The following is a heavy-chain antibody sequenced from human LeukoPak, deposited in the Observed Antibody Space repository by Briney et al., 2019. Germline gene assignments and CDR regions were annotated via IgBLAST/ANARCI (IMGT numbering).Heavy chain of an antibody. CDR2: INWNGGST. D-gene: IGHD1-26*01. J-gene: IGHJ4*02. CDR1: GFTFDDYG. V-gene: IGHV3-20*04. CDR3: ARGKKDSGSYYPHPFDY. Sequence: GGSLRLSCAASGFTFDDYGMSWVRQAPGKGLEWVSGINWNGGSTGYADSVKGRFTISRDNAKNSLYLQMNSLRAEDTAVYYCARGKKDSGSYYPHPFDYWGQGALVTVSS.